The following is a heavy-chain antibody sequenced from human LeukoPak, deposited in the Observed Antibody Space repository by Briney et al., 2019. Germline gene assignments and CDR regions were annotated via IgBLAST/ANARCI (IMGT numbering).Heavy chain of an antibody. Sequence: GGSLRLSCAASGFTFSNFAMMWVRQAPGTGLQWVSTITGYGATFYADSVRGRFTIFRDTSMNTLFLQMNSLGAEDTTVYYCAKGAAAGKVDWFDPWGQGTLVTVSS. CDR3: AKGAAAGKVDWFDP. CDR2: ITGYGAT. V-gene: IGHV3-23*01. D-gene: IGHD6-13*01. CDR1: GFTFSNFA. J-gene: IGHJ5*02.